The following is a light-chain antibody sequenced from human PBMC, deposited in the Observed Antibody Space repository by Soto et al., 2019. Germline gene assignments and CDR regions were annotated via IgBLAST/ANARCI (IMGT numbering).Light chain of an antibody. Sequence: DIQMTQSPSTLSGSVGDRVTITCRAIQTISSWLAWYQQKPGKAPKLLIYKASTLKSGVPSRFSGSGSGTEFTLTIISLQPDEFATYYCQHYNSYSEAFGQGTKVELK. CDR2: KAS. CDR1: QTISSW. CDR3: QHYNSYSEA. J-gene: IGKJ1*01. V-gene: IGKV1-5*03.